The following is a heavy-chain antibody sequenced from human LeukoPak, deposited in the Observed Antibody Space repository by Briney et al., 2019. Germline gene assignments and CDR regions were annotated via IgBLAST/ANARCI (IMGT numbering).Heavy chain of an antibody. D-gene: IGHD2-15*01. Sequence: ASVKVSCKASGYTFTGYYMHWVRQAPGQGPVWMGWINPNNGGTRLAQKFQGRVTMTTDTSISTAYMELSKLTSDDTAMYYCARDQGNGYYINWFDPWGQGTLVTVSS. CDR2: INPNNGGT. CDR3: ARDQGNGYYINWFDP. V-gene: IGHV1-2*02. CDR1: GYTFTGYY. J-gene: IGHJ5*02.